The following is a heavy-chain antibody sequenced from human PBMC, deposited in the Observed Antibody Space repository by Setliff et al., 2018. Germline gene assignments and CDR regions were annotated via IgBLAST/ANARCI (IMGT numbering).Heavy chain of an antibody. CDR3: ANPSGGYSKPFDV. D-gene: IGHD1-26*01. CDR2: IYLRDSQT. Sequence: GESLKISCQGFGYTFSTYWVAWVRQKPGRGLEWMGIIYLRDSQTIYSPSFQGQVTISIDKSISTAYLQWSSLKASDTAMYYCANPSGGYSKPFDVWGQGTMVTVSS. J-gene: IGHJ3*01. V-gene: IGHV5-51*01. CDR1: GYTFSTYW.